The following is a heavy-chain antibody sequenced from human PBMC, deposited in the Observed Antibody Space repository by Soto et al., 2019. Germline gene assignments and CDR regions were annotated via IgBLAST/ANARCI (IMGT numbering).Heavy chain of an antibody. CDR1: GCSISSYY. D-gene: IGHD6-19*01. V-gene: IGHV4-59*01. J-gene: IGHJ5*02. Sequence: SETLSLTCTVSGCSISSYYWSWIRQPPGKGLAWIGYIYYSGSTNYNPSLKSRVTISVDTSKNQFSLKLFSVTAADTAVYYCARDKSIAVAGKGLWFDPWGQGTLVTVS. CDR2: IYYSGST. CDR3: ARDKSIAVAGKGLWFDP.